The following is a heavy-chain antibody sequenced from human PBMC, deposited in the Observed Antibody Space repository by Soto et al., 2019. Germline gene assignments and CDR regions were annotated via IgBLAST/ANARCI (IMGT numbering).Heavy chain of an antibody. CDR1: GFTLTTYS. CDR3: AKEAVTGTSLFDY. V-gene: IGHV3-48*02. D-gene: IGHD6-19*01. J-gene: IGHJ4*02. Sequence: LRLSCAVSGFTLTTYSMNWVRQAPGKGLEWISFINKNGFTIYYADSVKGRFTISRDCAKNSLYLQMDSLRHEDTAVYYCAKEAVTGTSLFDYWGLGTLVTVSS. CDR2: INKNGFTI.